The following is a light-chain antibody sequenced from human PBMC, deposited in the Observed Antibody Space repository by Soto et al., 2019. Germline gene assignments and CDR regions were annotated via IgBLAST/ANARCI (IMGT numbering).Light chain of an antibody. CDR3: QQYNSPYT. J-gene: IGKJ2*01. CDR2: KAS. V-gene: IGKV1-5*03. CDR1: QSISSW. Sequence: DIQMTQSPSTLSASVGDRVTITCRASQSISSWLAWYQQKPGKAPKLLIYKASSLESGVPSRFSGSGSGTEFTLTISRLQPDYFAIYYCQQYNSPYTFGQGTKLEIK.